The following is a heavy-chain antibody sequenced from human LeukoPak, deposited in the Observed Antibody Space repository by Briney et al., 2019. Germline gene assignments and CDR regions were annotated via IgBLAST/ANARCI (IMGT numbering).Heavy chain of an antibody. CDR1: GGSISSYY. CDR3: ARLESSGSYYDYYYYGMDV. CDR2: IYYSGST. V-gene: IGHV4-59*08. Sequence: SETLPLTCTVSGGSISSYYWSWIRQPPGKGLEWIGYIYYSGSTNYNPSLKSRVTISVDTSKNQFSLKLSSVTAADTAVYYCARLESSGSYYDYYYYGMDVWGQGTTVTVSS. D-gene: IGHD1-26*01. J-gene: IGHJ6*02.